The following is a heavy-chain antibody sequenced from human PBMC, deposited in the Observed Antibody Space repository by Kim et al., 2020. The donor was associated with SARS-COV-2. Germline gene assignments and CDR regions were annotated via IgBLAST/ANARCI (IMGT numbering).Heavy chain of an antibody. CDR1: GGSISSYY. J-gene: IGHJ2*01. Sequence: SETLSLTCTVSGGSISSYYWSWIRQPPGKGLEWIGYIYYSGSTNYNPSLKSRVTISVDTSKNQFSLKLSSVTAADTAVYYCARVGREYYDILTGYSKYWYFDLWGRGTLVTVSS. V-gene: IGHV4-59*13. CDR3: ARVGREYYDILTGYSKYWYFDL. CDR2: IYYSGST. D-gene: IGHD3-9*01.